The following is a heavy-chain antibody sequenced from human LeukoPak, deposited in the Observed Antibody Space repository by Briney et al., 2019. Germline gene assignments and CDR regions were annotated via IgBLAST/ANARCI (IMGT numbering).Heavy chain of an antibody. CDR3: ARDSPPPYSSSWFYYYYGMDV. J-gene: IGHJ6*02. CDR2: ISGSGGST. Sequence: PGGSLRLSCAASGFTFSSYAMSWVRQAPGKGLEWVSAISGSGGSTYYADSVKGRFTISRDNSKNTLYLQMNSLRAEDTAVYYCARDSPPPYSSSWFYYYYGMDVWGQGTTVTVSS. V-gene: IGHV3-23*01. D-gene: IGHD6-13*01. CDR1: GFTFSSYA.